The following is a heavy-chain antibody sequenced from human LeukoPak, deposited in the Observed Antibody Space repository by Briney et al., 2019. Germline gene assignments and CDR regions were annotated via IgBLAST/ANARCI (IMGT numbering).Heavy chain of an antibody. CDR2: IKKTGSET. J-gene: IGHJ4*02. D-gene: IGHD2-15*01. CDR1: GFTFSHFW. V-gene: IGHV3-7*01. Sequence: AGGSLRLSCAASGFTFSHFWMSWVRQAPVKGLEWVAYIKKTGSETYYVDSVKGRFTITRDNTRSSLFLQMYSLRAEDTAVYFCAREDGYCSGGNCYSYFDSWGQGTLVTVSS. CDR3: AREDGYCSGGNCYSYFDS.